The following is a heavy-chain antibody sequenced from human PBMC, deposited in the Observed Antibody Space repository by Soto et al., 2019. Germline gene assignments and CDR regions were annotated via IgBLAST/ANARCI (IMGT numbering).Heavy chain of an antibody. CDR3: ARDLRGYSYGSDY. J-gene: IGHJ4*02. Sequence: GGSQRLSCAASGFTFSSYWMSWVRQAPGKGLEWVANIKQDGSEKYYVDSVKGRFTISRDNAKNSLYLQMNSLRAEDTAVYYCARDLRGYSYGSDYWGQGTLVTVSS. CDR1: GFTFSSYW. V-gene: IGHV3-7*01. CDR2: IKQDGSEK. D-gene: IGHD5-18*01.